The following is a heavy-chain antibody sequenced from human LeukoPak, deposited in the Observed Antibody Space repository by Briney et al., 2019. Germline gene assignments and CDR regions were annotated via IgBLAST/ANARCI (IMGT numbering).Heavy chain of an antibody. J-gene: IGHJ4*02. CDR2: ISWNSGSI. Sequence: PGRSLRLSCAASGFSFDDYAMHWVRQAPGKGLEWVSGISWNSGSIGYADSVKGRFTISRDNAKNSLYLQMNSLRAEDMALYYCAKDKYYYDSSGYYLNWGQGTLVIVSS. V-gene: IGHV3-9*03. CDR1: GFSFDDYA. CDR3: AKDKYYYDSSGYYLN. D-gene: IGHD3-22*01.